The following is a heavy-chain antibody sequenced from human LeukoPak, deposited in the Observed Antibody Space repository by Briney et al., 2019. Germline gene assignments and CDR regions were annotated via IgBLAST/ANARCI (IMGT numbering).Heavy chain of an antibody. CDR2: IYHSGST. V-gene: IGHV4-38-2*01. D-gene: IGHD3-10*01. J-gene: IGHJ4*02. CDR1: GYSISSGNY. CDR3: ARNSRITMVRGASTYLDY. Sequence: SETLSLTCSVSGYSISSGNYWGWIRLPPGKGLQWIGSIYHSGSTYYNPSLKSRVTISVDTSKNQFSLKLSSVTAADTAVYYCARNSRITMVRGASTYLDYWGQGTLVTVSS.